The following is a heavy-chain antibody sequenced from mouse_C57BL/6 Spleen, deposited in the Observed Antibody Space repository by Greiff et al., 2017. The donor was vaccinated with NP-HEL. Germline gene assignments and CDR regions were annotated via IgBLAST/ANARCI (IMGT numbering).Heavy chain of an antibody. CDR3: IDGDYFDY. D-gene: IGHD1-1*02. CDR1: GFTFSNYW. Sequence: EVKLMESGGGLVQPGGSMKLSCVASGFTFSNYWMNWVRQSPEKGLEWVAQIRLKSDNYATHYAESVKGRFTISRDDSKSSVYLQMNNLRAEDTGIYYCIDGDYFDYWGQGTTLTVSS. CDR2: IRLKSDNYAT. V-gene: IGHV6-3*01. J-gene: IGHJ2*01.